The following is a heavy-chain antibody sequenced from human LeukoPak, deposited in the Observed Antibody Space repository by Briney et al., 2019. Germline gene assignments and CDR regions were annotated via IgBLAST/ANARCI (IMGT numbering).Heavy chain of an antibody. V-gene: IGHV4-4*07. Sequence: SETLSLTCTVSGASIRSYYWNWIRQPAGKGLEWIGRVYTSGSTNSNPSLKSRVTVSVDTSQNQFSLKLISVTAADSAVYYCAGGGYPGKFDYWGQGTLVTVSS. J-gene: IGHJ4*02. CDR1: GASIRSYY. CDR2: VYTSGST. D-gene: IGHD3-10*01. CDR3: AGGGYPGKFDY.